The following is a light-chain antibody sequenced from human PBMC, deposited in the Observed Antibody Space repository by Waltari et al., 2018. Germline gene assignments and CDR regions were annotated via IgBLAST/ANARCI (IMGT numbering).Light chain of an antibody. CDR2: GAS. V-gene: IGKV3-20*01. Sequence: EIVLTQSPGTLSLSPGDRATLSCRASQSVSSNFLAWYQQKHGQAPRLLIYGASSRATCIPDKFSGSGSGTDFTLTINRLEPEDFAVYYCQQYGRSPLTIGGGTKVEIK. CDR3: QQYGRSPLT. J-gene: IGKJ4*01. CDR1: QSVSSNF.